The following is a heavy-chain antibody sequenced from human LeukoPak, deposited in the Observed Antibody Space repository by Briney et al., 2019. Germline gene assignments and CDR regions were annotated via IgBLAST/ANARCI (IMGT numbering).Heavy chain of an antibody. Sequence: HPGGSLRLSCAASGFTFSTYWMNWVRQAPGKGLEWVANIKHDGSEKYYVNSVMGRFTISRDNAKNSLYLQMNSLRAEDTAVYYCAREKMLPWGQGTLVTVSS. CDR3: AREKMLP. D-gene: IGHD3-10*02. CDR1: GFTFSTYW. J-gene: IGHJ4*02. V-gene: IGHV3-7*01. CDR2: IKHDGSEK.